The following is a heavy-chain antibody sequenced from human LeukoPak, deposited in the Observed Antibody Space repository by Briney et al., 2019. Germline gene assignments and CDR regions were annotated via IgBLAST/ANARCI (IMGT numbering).Heavy chain of an antibody. V-gene: IGHV3-23*01. D-gene: IGHD3-22*01. CDR1: GFTFSSYG. J-gene: IGHJ4*02. Sequence: AGGSLRLSCAASGFTFSSYGMSWVRQAPGKGLEWVSAISGSGGSTYYADSVKGRFTISRDNSKNTLYLQMNSLKTEDTAVYYCTTDLYYDSSGYKFDYWGQGTLVTVSS. CDR3: TTDLYYDSSGYKFDY. CDR2: ISGSGGST.